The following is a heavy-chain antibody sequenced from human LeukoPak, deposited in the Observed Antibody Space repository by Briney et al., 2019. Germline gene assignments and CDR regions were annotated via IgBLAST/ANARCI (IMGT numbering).Heavy chain of an antibody. V-gene: IGHV7-4-1*02. D-gene: IGHD6-19*01. J-gene: IGHJ4*02. CDR3: ARGSVKQWLVGMNYFDY. CDR2: INTNTGNP. CDR1: GYTFTSYA. Sequence: ASVKVSCKASGYTFTSYAMNWVRQAPGQGLGWMGWINTNTGNPAYAQGFTGRFVFSLDTSVSTAYLQISSLKAEDTAVYYCARGSVKQWLVGMNYFDYWGQGTLVTVSS.